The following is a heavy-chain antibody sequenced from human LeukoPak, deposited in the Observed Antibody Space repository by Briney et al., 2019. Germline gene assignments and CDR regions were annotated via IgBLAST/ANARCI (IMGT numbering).Heavy chain of an antibody. D-gene: IGHD6-19*01. CDR3: ARGDPDISFAVAGEAFDI. V-gene: IGHV3-43D*03. CDR2: ISWDGGST. J-gene: IGHJ3*02. CDR1: GFTFDDYA. Sequence: GGSLRLSCAASGFTFDDYAMHWVRQAPGKGLEWVSLISWDGGSTYYADSVKGRFTISRDNSKNSLYLQMNSLRAEDTALYYCARGDPDISFAVAGEAFDIWGQGTMVTVSS.